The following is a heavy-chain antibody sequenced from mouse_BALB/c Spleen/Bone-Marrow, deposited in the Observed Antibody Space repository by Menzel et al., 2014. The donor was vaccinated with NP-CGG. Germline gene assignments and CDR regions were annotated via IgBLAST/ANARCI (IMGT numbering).Heavy chain of an antibody. V-gene: IGHV1-85*01. CDR2: IFPGDSTT. Sequence: QVQLQQSGVELVKPGASVKSSCKASGNTFTSYDINWVRQRPEQGLEWIGWIFPGDSTTKYNEKFKGKATLSTDKSSGTVHMQLSRLTSEDSAVYFCVRSRLRDWYFDVWGAGTTVTISS. J-gene: IGHJ1*01. CDR1: GNTFTSYD. D-gene: IGHD1-2*01. CDR3: VRSRLRDWYFDV.